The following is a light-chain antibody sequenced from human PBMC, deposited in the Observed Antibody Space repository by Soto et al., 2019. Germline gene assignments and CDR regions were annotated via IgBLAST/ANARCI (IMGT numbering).Light chain of an antibody. CDR2: GAS. CDR1: QSVSSN. CDR3: QQYNNSPLT. V-gene: IGKV3-15*01. J-gene: IGKJ4*01. Sequence: EIVMTQSPATLSVSPGDRATVSCRASQSVSSNLAWYQQKPAQAPRLLIYGASTRATGIPARFSGSGSGTEFTLSISSLQSEDFAIYYCQQYNNSPLTFGGGTKVEIK.